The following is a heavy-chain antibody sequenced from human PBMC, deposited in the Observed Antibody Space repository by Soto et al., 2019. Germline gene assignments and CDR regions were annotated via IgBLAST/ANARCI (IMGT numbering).Heavy chain of an antibody. V-gene: IGHV3-33*06. CDR1: GFTFSSYG. Sequence: GSLRLSCAASGFTFSSYGMHWVRQAPGKGLEWVAVIWYDGSNKYYADSVKGRFTISRDNSKNTLYLQMNSLRAGDTAVYYCAKADSSGWLLYWGQGTLVTVSS. CDR2: IWYDGSNK. J-gene: IGHJ4*02. CDR3: AKADSSGWLLY. D-gene: IGHD6-19*01.